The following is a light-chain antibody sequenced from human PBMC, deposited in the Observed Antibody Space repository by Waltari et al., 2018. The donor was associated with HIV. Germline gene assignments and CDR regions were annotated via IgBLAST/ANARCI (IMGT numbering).Light chain of an antibody. Sequence: VLTQSPATLSLSPGETATVSCRASQSVSDQLAWYQPSHGQAPRLLIYASSTRATGCPARFSGSGSGTNFTLTIGSLQSEDFAVYYCQQYANWPPITFGQGTRLEIK. J-gene: IGKJ5*01. V-gene: IGKV3-15*01. CDR1: QSVSDQ. CDR2: ASS. CDR3: QQYANWPPIT.